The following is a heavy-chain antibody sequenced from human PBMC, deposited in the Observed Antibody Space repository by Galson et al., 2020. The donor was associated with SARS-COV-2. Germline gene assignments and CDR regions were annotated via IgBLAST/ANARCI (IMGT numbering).Heavy chain of an antibody. Sequence: GGSLRLSCAASGFTFSSYAMHWVRQAPGKGLEWVAVTSYDGSNKYYADSVKGRFTISRDNSKNTLYLQMNSLRAEDTAVYYCARPYSGSYYSYFDYWGQGTLVTVSS. D-gene: IGHD1-26*01. CDR1: GFTFSSYA. CDR3: ARPYSGSYYSYFDY. CDR2: TSYDGSNK. V-gene: IGHV3-30*04. J-gene: IGHJ4*02.